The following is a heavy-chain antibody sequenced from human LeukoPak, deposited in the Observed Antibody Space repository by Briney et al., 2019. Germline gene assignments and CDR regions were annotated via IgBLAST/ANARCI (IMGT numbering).Heavy chain of an antibody. Sequence: GGSLRLSCAASGFTFTSYAMSWVRQAPGKGLEWVSAISGSDGNTYYADSMKGRFTISRDNSKNTLYLQMNSLGADDTAVYYCARVPGIAVVNYYFDFWGQGTLVTVSS. CDR1: GFTFTSYA. J-gene: IGHJ4*02. CDR3: ARVPGIAVVNYYFDF. CDR2: ISGSDGNT. D-gene: IGHD6-19*01. V-gene: IGHV3-23*01.